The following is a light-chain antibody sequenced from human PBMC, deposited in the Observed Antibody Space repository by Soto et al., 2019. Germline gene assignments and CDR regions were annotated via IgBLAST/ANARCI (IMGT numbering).Light chain of an antibody. V-gene: IGKV3-15*01. CDR3: QQYYNWPVT. CDR1: QSITSTY. Sequence: EFVLTQSPGTPSLSPGERPTLSCRASQSITSTYLAWYQQKPGQAPRLLISGASNGATGIPPKFSGSGSGTEFTLTVDSLQSDDIAVYYCQQYYNWPVTFGGGTKVDIK. J-gene: IGKJ4*01. CDR2: GAS.